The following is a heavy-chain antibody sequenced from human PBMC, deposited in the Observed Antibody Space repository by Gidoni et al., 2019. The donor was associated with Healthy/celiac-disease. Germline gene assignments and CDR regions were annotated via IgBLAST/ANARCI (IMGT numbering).Heavy chain of an antibody. CDR2: IYYSGST. CDR3: ARAGGGKLDTAMVPAFYY. D-gene: IGHD5-18*01. V-gene: IGHV4-59*01. Sequence: QVQLQESGPGLVKPSETLSLTCTVSGGSISSYYWSWIRQPLPGKGLEWIGSIYYSGSTNYNPSLKSRVTISVDTSKNQFSLKLSSVTAADTAVYYCARAGGGKLDTAMVPAFYYWGQGTLVTVSS. J-gene: IGHJ4*02. CDR1: GGSISSYY.